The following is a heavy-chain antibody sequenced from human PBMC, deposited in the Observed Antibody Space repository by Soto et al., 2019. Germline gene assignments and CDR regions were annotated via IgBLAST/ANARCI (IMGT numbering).Heavy chain of an antibody. CDR1: GFTFSSYG. J-gene: IGHJ4*02. CDR3: ARQPRRDGYIFDY. D-gene: IGHD5-12*01. CDR2: IWYDGSNK. Sequence: GGSLRLSCAASGFTFSSYGMHWVRQAPGKGLEWVAVIWYDGSNKYYADSVKGRFTISRDNSKNTLYLQMNSLRAEDTAVYYCARQPRRDGYIFDYWGQGTVVTVSS. V-gene: IGHV3-33*01.